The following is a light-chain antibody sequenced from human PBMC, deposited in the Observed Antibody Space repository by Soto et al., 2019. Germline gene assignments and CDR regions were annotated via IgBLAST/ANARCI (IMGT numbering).Light chain of an antibody. CDR1: QSVNTE. CDR2: DAS. J-gene: IGKJ4*02. V-gene: IGKV3-15*01. Sequence: EIVMTQSPATLSVSPGDRATLSCRASQSVNTELAWYQQKVGQAPRLLITDASTRASGIPARFSGSGSGTEFTLTISSLQSEDFATDYCKHYKSSFPFTFGGGTKVEIK. CDR3: KHYKSSFPFT.